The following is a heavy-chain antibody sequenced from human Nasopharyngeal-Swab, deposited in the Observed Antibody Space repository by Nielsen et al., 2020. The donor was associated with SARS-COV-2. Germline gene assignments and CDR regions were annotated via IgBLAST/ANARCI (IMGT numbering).Heavy chain of an antibody. J-gene: IGHJ6*02. CDR3: ARAGRTAYGLDV. CDR1: GVSISSFH. CDR2: IYYHGSA. Sequence: SETLSLTCSVSGVSISSFHWCWIRQPPGKGLKWIGTIYYHGSANYRPSLKSRVTMSVDTSKNQLSLTLNSVTAEDTAVYYCARAGRTAYGLDVWGQGTTVTVSS. D-gene: IGHD2-21*01. V-gene: IGHV4-59*01.